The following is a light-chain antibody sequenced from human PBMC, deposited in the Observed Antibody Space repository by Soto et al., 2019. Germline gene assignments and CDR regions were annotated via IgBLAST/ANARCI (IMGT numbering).Light chain of an antibody. CDR2: EVT. CDR3: YSYRSGSAHV. J-gene: IGLJ1*01. Sequence: QSVLTQTSSLSGSPGPSITISCTGTISDVGGYNRVSWYQQHPDKAPKLIIYEVTNRPSGISNRFSGSKSGDTASLTISGLQAEDEADYYCYSYRSGSAHVFGTGTKVTVL. V-gene: IGLV2-14*01. CDR1: ISDVGGYNR.